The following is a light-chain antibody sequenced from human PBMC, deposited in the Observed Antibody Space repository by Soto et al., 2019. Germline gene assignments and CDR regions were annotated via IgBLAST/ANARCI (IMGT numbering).Light chain of an antibody. Sequence: EIVMTQSPATLSLSPGERATLSCRASESVSSNLAWYQQKAGQAPRLLIYGASTRATGIPARFSGSGSGTEFTLTISSLQSEDFGTYYCQQFTSWTFGPGTLVDVK. V-gene: IGKV3-15*01. CDR1: ESVSSN. CDR2: GAS. CDR3: QQFTSWT. J-gene: IGKJ1*01.